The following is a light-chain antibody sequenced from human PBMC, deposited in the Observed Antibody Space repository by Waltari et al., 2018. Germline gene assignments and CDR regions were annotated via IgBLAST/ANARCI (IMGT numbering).Light chain of an antibody. CDR1: QSVSSY. J-gene: IGKJ1*01. CDR3: QQSSNWPWT. V-gene: IGKV3-11*01. Sequence: EIVLTQSPATLSLSPGERATLSCGASQSVSSYLDWYQQKAGQAPRLLIYDASNRATGSPARFSGSGSGTDFTLTISSLEPEDFAVYYCQQSSNWPWTFGQGTKVEIK. CDR2: DAS.